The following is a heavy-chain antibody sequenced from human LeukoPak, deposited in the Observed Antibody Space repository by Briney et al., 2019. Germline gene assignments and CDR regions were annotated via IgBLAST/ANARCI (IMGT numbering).Heavy chain of an antibody. Sequence: GGSLRLSCAASGFTFSSYAMSWARQAPGKGLEWVSAISGSGGSTYYADSVKGRFTISRDNSKNTLYLQMNSLRAEDTAVYYCAKQPIAAAGIQYYFDYWGQRTLVTVSS. CDR3: AKQPIAAAGIQYYFDY. CDR1: GFTFSSYA. V-gene: IGHV3-23*01. D-gene: IGHD6-13*01. CDR2: ISGSGGST. J-gene: IGHJ4*02.